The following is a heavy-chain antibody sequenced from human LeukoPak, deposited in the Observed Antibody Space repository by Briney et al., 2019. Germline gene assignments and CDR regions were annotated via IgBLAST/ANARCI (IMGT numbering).Heavy chain of an antibody. V-gene: IGHV1-69*13. CDR2: IIPIFGTA. Sequence: SVTVSCTASGGTFSSYAISWVRQAPGQGLEWMGGIIPIFGTANYAQKFQGRVTITADESTSTAYMELSNLRSEDTAVYYCASEERAVATYWGQGTLVTVSS. CDR1: GGTFSSYA. D-gene: IGHD6-19*01. J-gene: IGHJ4*02. CDR3: ASEERAVATY.